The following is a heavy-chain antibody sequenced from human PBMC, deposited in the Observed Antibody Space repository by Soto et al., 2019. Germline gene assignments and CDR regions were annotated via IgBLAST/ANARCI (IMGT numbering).Heavy chain of an antibody. CDR1: GGSINSAAYY. J-gene: IGHJ4*02. CDR3: AREYTYGSNFFDC. D-gene: IGHD5-18*01. Sequence: QVQLQESGPGLVKPSQTLSLTCTVSGGSINSAAYYWSWIRQHPRKGLEWIGYISHSGSTYYTPSLKSRVIISADTSKNQFSVNLTSVTAADTAVYYCAREYTYGSNFFDCWGQGALVTVSS. V-gene: IGHV4-31*03. CDR2: ISHSGST.